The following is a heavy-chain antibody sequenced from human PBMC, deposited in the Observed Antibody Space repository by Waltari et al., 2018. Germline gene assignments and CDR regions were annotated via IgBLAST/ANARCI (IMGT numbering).Heavy chain of an antibody. J-gene: IGHJ3*02. V-gene: IGHV4-30-4*08. D-gene: IGHD2-21*02. Sequence: QVQLQESGPGLVKPSQTLSLTCTVSGGSISSGDYYWSWIRQPPGKGLEWIGYIYYSGSTYYNPSLKSRVTISVDTSKNQFSLKLSSVTAADTAVYYCARVSDMRYGGNSAFGIWGQGTMVTVSS. CDR1: GGSISSGDYY. CDR2: IYYSGST. CDR3: ARVSDMRYGGNSAFGI.